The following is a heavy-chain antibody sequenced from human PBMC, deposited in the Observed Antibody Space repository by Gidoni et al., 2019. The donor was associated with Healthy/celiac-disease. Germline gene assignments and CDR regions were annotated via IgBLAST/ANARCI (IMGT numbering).Heavy chain of an antibody. CDR1: GGTLRSYA. CDR3: ARDCSWALRSDAFDI. J-gene: IGHJ3*02. Sequence: QVQLVQSGAEVTKPGSSVKVSCKASGGTLRSYAISWVRQAPGQGLEWMGGIIPIFGTANYAQKFQGRVTITADESTSTAYMELSSLRSEDTAVYYCARDCSWALRSDAFDIWGQGTMVTVSS. D-gene: IGHD4-17*01. V-gene: IGHV1-69*01. CDR2: IIPIFGTA.